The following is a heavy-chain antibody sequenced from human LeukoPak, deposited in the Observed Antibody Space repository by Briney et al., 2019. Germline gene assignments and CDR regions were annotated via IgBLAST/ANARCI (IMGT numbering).Heavy chain of an antibody. CDR2: ISGSGGST. Sequence: GGSLRLSCAASGFTFSSYAMSWVRQAPGKGLEWVSAISGSGGSTYYADSVKGRFTISRDDSKNTLYLQMNSLRAEDTAVYYCAKEIGYCSSTSCSYWGQGTLVTVSS. V-gene: IGHV3-23*01. CDR1: GFTFSSYA. CDR3: AKEIGYCSSTSCSY. D-gene: IGHD2-2*01. J-gene: IGHJ4*02.